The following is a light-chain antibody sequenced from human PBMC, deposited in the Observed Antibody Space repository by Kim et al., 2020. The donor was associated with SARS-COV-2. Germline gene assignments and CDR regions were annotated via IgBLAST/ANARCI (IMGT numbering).Light chain of an antibody. CDR2: GAS. J-gene: IGKJ2*01. Sequence: EIVLTQSPGTLSLSPGERATLSCRASQSVNSRYLAWYQVKPGQAPRLLIFGASSWATGVPDRFSGSGSGTDFTLTISSLEPEDFAVYYCQQYVTLPYTFGQGTKLEI. CDR1: QSVNSRY. CDR3: QQYVTLPYT. V-gene: IGKV3-20*01.